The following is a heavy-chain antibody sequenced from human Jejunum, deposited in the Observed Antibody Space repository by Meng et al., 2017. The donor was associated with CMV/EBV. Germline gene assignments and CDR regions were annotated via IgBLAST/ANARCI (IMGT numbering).Heavy chain of an antibody. V-gene: IGHV1-2*06. Sequence: QWQRVHSGAEVKKPGASVTVSCKASGYTFTGYYMHWLRQAPGQGLEWVGRITPSSGGTTYAQKFQGRVTMTRDTSISTACMELSSLRSDDAAIYYCVRANLGSADYWGQGTLVTVSS. CDR1: GYTFTGYY. CDR2: ITPSSGGT. CDR3: VRANLGSADY. D-gene: IGHD7-27*01. J-gene: IGHJ4*02.